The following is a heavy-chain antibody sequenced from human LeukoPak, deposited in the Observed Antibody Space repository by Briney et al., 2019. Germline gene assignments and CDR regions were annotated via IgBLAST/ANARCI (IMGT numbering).Heavy chain of an antibody. CDR2: VKSKAVGETT. V-gene: IGHV3-15*01. J-gene: IGHJ4*02. CDR3: ATCNGDCYFNF. CDR1: GFTFSNAW. D-gene: IGHD2-21*02. Sequence: GRTLRLSRAASGFTFSNAWMNGVPHAPGRGRECGVGVKSKAVGETTSYAAPVKGRFYILRDDSSDMVYLQMDSLEAEDTAVYYCATCNGDCYFNFWGQGTLVIVSS.